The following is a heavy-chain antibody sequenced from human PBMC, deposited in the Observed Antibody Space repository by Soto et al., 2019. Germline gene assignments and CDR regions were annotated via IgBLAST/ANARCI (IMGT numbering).Heavy chain of an antibody. CDR1: GFTVTINY. V-gene: IGHV3-53*01. CDR2: IYSGGTI. Sequence: EVQVVESGGGLVQPGGSLRLSCAVSGFTVTINYMSWVRQAPGKRLEWVSVIYSGGTIYYADSVKGRFTISRDTSKNTLYLHMNSLRGDDTAVYYCHGYGYWGQGTLVNVSP. CDR3: HGYGY. J-gene: IGHJ4*02. D-gene: IGHD5-12*01.